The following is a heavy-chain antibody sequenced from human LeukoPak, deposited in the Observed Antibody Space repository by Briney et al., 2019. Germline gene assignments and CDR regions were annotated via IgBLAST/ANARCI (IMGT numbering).Heavy chain of an antibody. CDR1: GFTFSSNY. CDR3: ARVVDTHFDY. D-gene: IGHD5-18*01. V-gene: IGHV3-53*01. Sequence: PGGSLRLSCAASGFTFSSNYMSWVRQAPGKGLEWVSVIYSGGRTYYADSVKGRFTISRDNSKNTLSLQMNSLRAEDTAVYYCARVVDTHFDYWGQGTLVTVSS. J-gene: IGHJ4*02. CDR2: IYSGGRT.